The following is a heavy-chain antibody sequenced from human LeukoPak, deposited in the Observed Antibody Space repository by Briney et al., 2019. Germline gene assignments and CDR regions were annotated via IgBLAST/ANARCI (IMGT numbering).Heavy chain of an antibody. CDR3: ARTDTAMASGY. Sequence: SETLSLTCTVSGGSISSGSYYWSWIRQPAGKGLEWIGRIYTSGSTNYNPSPKSRITISVDTSKNQFSLKLSSVTAADTAVYYCARTDTAMASGYWGQGTLVTVSS. D-gene: IGHD5-18*01. V-gene: IGHV4-61*02. CDR1: GGSISSGSYY. J-gene: IGHJ4*02. CDR2: IYTSGST.